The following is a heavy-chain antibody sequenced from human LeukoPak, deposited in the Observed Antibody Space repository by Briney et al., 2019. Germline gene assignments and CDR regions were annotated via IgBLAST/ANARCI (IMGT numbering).Heavy chain of an antibody. V-gene: IGHV3-9*01. CDR2: ISWNSGSI. J-gene: IGHJ4*02. Sequence: GGSLRLSCAASGFTFDDYAMHWVRQAPGKGLEWVSGISWNSGSIGYADSVKGRFTISRDNAKNSLYLQMNSLRAEDTALYYCAKDLAAAATAGFDYWGQGTLVPSPQ. D-gene: IGHD6-13*01. CDR3: AKDLAAAATAGFDY. CDR1: GFTFDDYA.